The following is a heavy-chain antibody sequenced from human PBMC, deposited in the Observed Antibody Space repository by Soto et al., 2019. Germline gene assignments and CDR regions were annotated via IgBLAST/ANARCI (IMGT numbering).Heavy chain of an antibody. CDR1: GYIFVNYG. CDR2: ISPYTGNT. Sequence: QVQLVQSGDEVKKHGASVKVSCKASGYIFVNYGIAWVRQAPGQGLEWMGWISPYTGNTHSANKVQGRLTMTTDTXXXXXXXXXXXXXXXXXXXXXXXXXXXXXXXXXHDVWGQGTTVTVSS. J-gene: IGHJ6*02. V-gene: IGHV1-18*01. CDR3: XXXXXXXXXXXHDV.